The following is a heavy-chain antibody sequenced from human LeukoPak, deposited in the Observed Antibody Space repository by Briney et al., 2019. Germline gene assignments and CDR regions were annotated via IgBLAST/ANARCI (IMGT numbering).Heavy chain of an antibody. CDR3: ARLQGLRYFDWLSNAFDI. J-gene: IGHJ3*02. V-gene: IGHV4-59*08. Sequence: SETLSLTCTVSGGSISSYYWSWIGPPPGKGLEWIGYIYYSGSTNYNPSLKSRVTISVDTSKNQFSLKLSSVTAADTAVYYCARLQGLRYFDWLSNAFDIWGQGTMVTVSS. CDR1: GGSISSYY. D-gene: IGHD3-9*01. CDR2: IYYSGST.